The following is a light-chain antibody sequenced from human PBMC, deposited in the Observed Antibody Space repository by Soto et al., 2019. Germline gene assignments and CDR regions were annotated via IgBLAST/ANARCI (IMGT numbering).Light chain of an antibody. Sequence: NFMLTQPHSVSESPGKTVTISCTRSSGSIASNYVQWYQQRPGSAPTTVIYEDNQRPSGVPDRFSGSIDSSSNSASLTISGLKIEDEADYYCQSYDSSNRNVVFGGGTKLTVL. CDR1: SGSIASNY. J-gene: IGLJ2*01. CDR3: QSYDSSNRNVV. V-gene: IGLV6-57*04. CDR2: EDN.